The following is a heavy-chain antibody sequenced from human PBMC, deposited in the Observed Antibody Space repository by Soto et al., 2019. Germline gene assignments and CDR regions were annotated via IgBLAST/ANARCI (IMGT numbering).Heavy chain of an antibody. V-gene: IGHV3-23*01. CDR1: GFIFENFG. CDR3: AKNQGVELVPLATVDWFDP. CDR2: ISGSGFKK. D-gene: IGHD1-26*01. Sequence: GGSLRLSWAASGFIFENFGMSGVRQAPGKGLEWTSSISGSGFKKYYADSVKGRFTISRDNSKSTVYLELNNLSAEDTAVYHCAKNQGVELVPLATVDWFDPWGQGSVVTVSS. J-gene: IGHJ5*02.